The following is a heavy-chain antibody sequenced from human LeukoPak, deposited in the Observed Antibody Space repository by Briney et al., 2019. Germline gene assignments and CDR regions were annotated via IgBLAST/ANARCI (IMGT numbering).Heavy chain of an antibody. J-gene: IGHJ4*02. D-gene: IGHD5-12*01. CDR3: ARDPASGSPEFDY. V-gene: IGHV3-21*01. Sequence: GGSLRLSCAASGFTFSSYSMNWVRQAPGKGLEWVSSISSSSSYIYYADSVKGRFTISRDNAKNSLYLRMNSLRAEDTAVYYCARDPASGSPEFDYWGQGTLVTVSS. CDR1: GFTFSSYS. CDR2: ISSSSSYI.